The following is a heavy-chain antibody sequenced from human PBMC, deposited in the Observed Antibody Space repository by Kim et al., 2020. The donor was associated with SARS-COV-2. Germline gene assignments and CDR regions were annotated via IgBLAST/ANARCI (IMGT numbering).Heavy chain of an antibody. Sequence: ADSVKGRVTNARDNSKNKLYLQMNSLGAEDTAVYYCAKDRKVVTPAGMDVWGQGTTVTVSS. CDR3: AKDRKVVTPAGMDV. V-gene: IGHV3-33*06. D-gene: IGHD2-21*02. J-gene: IGHJ6*02.